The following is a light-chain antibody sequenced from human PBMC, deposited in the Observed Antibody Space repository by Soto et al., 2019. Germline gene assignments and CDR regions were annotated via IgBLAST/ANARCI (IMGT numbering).Light chain of an antibody. CDR3: SSYTSSNTYV. V-gene: IGLV2-18*02. CDR1: SSDVGSYNR. Sequence: HSVLTQPPSVSVSPGQSVAISCTGTSSDVGSYNRVSWYQQPPGTAPKVMIYEVSNRPSGVPDRFSGSKSGNTASLTISGLQAEDEADYYCSSYTSSNTYVFGTGTKVTVL. CDR2: EVS. J-gene: IGLJ1*01.